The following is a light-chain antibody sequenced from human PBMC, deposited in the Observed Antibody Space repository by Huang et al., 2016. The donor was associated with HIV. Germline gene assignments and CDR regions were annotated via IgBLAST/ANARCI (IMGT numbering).Light chain of an antibody. CDR1: QSLLHSDGKTY. CDR3: MQGIHLSSP. J-gene: IGKJ4*01. Sequence: NQTPLSLSVTPGQPASIFCRSSQSLLHSDGKTYLYWYVQKAGRSPQLLMYEVSNRCPGVPDRFSGSGSGTSFTLKSSRVEADDVGVYYCMQGIHLSSPFGGGTKIEI. V-gene: IGKV2-29*02. CDR2: EVS.